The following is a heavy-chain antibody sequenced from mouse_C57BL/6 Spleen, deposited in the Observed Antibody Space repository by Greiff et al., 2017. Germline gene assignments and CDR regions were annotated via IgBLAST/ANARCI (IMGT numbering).Heavy chain of an antibody. CDR3: ARGPFHYYGSSEDYFDY. J-gene: IGHJ2*01. V-gene: IGHV1-9*01. Sequence: QVQLQQSGAELMKPGASVKLSCKATGYTFTGYWIEWVKQRPGHGLEWIGEILPGSGSTNYNEKFKGKATFTADTSSNTAYMQLSSLTTEDSAIYYCARGPFHYYGSSEDYFDYWGQGTTLTVSS. D-gene: IGHD1-1*01. CDR1: GYTFTGYW. CDR2: ILPGSGST.